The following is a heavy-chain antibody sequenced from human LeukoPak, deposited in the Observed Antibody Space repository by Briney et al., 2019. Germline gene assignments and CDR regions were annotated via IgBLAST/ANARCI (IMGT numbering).Heavy chain of an antibody. V-gene: IGHV1-2*02. CDR1: GYTFTGYY. D-gene: IGHD3-3*01. Sequence: ASVKVSCKASGYTFTGYYMHWVRQAPGQGLEWMGWINPNSGGTNYAQKFQGRVTMTRDTSISTAYMELSRLRSDDTAVYYCARDTYYDFWSGCPSNWFDPWGQGTLVTVSS. CDR3: ARDTYYDFWSGCPSNWFDP. CDR2: INPNSGGT. J-gene: IGHJ5*02.